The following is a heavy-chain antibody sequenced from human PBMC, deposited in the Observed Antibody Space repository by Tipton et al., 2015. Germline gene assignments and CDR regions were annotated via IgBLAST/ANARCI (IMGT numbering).Heavy chain of an antibody. D-gene: IGHD5/OR15-5a*01. Sequence: QLVQSGGGVVQPGRSLRLSCAASGFTFSSYAMHWVRQAPGKGLEWVGFISYDGSHKYYADSVKGRFTISRDNAKNSLYLQMNSLRAEDTAVYYCAREGTGVYIWGQGALVTVSS. CDR1: GFTFSSYA. CDR2: ISYDGSHK. J-gene: IGHJ4*02. CDR3: AREGTGVYI. V-gene: IGHV3-30*07.